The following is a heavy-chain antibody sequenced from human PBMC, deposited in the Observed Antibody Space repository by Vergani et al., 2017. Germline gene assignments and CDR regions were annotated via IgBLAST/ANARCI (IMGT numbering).Heavy chain of an antibody. D-gene: IGHD1-1*01. CDR3: ARSRGTLFDY. Sequence: QVQLQESGPGLVKPSETLSLTCTVSGGSVSSGNYYWTWLRQPAGKGLQWIGYLFYGGSTNYNPSLKSRVTISVDTSKNQFSLKLSSVTAAGTAVYYCARSRGTLFDYWGQGTLVTVSS. CDR1: GGSVSSGNYY. J-gene: IGHJ4*02. CDR2: LFYGGST. V-gene: IGHV4-61*10.